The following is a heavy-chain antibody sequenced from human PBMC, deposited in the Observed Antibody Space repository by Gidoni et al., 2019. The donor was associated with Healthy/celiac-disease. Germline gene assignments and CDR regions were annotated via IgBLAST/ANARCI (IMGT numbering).Heavy chain of an antibody. CDR1: GGSVSRGSYY. Sequence: QVQLQESGPGLVKPSETLSLTCPVSGGSVSRGSYYWSWIRQPPGKGLEWIGYIYYSGSTNYNPSLKSRVTISVDTSKNQFSLKLSSVTAADTAVYYCARDTGDRMVINRWFDPWGQGTLVTVSS. D-gene: IGHD3-22*01. CDR2: IYYSGST. J-gene: IGHJ5*02. CDR3: ARDTGDRMVINRWFDP. V-gene: IGHV4-61*01.